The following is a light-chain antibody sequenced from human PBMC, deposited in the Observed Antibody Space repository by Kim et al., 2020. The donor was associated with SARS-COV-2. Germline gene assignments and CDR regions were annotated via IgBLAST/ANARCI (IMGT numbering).Light chain of an antibody. CDR2: EVS. CDR1: SSDVGVYNF. V-gene: IGLV2-14*01. Sequence: QSALTQPASVSGSPGQSITISCTGASSDVGVYNFVSWYQQHPGRAPKLMILEVSNRPSGVSNRFSASKSGNTASLTISGLQAEDEADYYCASYASSNTLVIGTGTKVTVL. CDR3: ASYASSNTLV. J-gene: IGLJ1*01.